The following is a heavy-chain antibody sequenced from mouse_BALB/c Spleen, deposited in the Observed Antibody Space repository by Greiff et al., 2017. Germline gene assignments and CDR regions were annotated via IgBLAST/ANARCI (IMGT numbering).Heavy chain of an antibody. J-gene: IGHJ4*01. CDR1: GYAFTNYL. Sequence: VQRVESGAELVRPGTSVKVSCKASGYAFTNYLIEWVKQRPGQGLEWIGVINPGSGGTNYNEKFKGKATLTADKSSSTAYMQLSSLTSDDSAVYFCARQLGRAGDYWGQGTSVTVSS. CDR3: ARQLGRAGDY. CDR2: INPGSGGT. D-gene: IGHD3-1*01. V-gene: IGHV1-54*01.